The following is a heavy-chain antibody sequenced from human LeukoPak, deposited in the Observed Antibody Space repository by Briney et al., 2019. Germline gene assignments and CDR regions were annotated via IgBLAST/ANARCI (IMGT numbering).Heavy chain of an antibody. V-gene: IGHV3-30*01. CDR1: GFTFSSYA. J-gene: IGHJ4*02. Sequence: GGSLRLSRAASGFTFSSYAMHWVRQAPGKGVEWVAVISYDGGITNYADSVKGRFTIARDNNKNRLYMQMNSQRAEDAGVYYCARDSTYYYASGSSGPHYFDYWGQETLVTVSS. CDR3: ARDSTYYYASGSSGPHYFDY. CDR2: ISYDGGIT. D-gene: IGHD3-10*01.